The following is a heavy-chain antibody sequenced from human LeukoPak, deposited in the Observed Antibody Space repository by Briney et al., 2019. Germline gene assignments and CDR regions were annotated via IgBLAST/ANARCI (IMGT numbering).Heavy chain of an antibody. J-gene: IGHJ4*02. Sequence: PGGSLRLSCAASGFTFSSYSMHWVSHPQAKGIAWVAVISYEGSNKYYADSVKGRFTISRDNSKHTLYLQMNSLRAEDTAVYYCARDVGGARPSRGSYFDYWGQGTLVTVSS. CDR1: GFTFSSYS. CDR2: ISYEGSNK. V-gene: IGHV3-30*01. CDR3: ARDVGGARPSRGSYFDY. D-gene: IGHD6-6*01.